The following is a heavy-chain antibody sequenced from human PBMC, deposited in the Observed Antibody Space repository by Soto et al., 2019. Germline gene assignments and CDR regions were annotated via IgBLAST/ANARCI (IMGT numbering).Heavy chain of an antibody. CDR3: ATASAIAGRLWYFDV. Sequence: EVPLVQSGPEVKKPGTTVKISCKISGYTFTDYYIYWVQQAPGKGLEWMGHLDPEDGDTIYAEKFQGRVTITADTSTDTAYMELSSLRSQDTAVYYCATASAIAGRLWYFDVWGRGTLVTVSS. CDR1: GYTFTDYY. D-gene: IGHD6-6*01. J-gene: IGHJ2*01. V-gene: IGHV1-69-2*01. CDR2: LDPEDGDT.